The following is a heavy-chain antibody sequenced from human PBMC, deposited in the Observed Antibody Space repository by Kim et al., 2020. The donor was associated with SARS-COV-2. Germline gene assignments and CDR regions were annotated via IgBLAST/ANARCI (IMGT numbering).Heavy chain of an antibody. CDR1: GFTFSSYA. CDR2: ISGSGGST. Sequence: GGSLRLSCAASGFTFSSYAMRWVRQAPGKGLEWVSAISGSGGSTYYADSVKGRFTISRDNSKNTLYLQMNSLRAEDTAVYYCAKDTAMVFYYYYYGMDVWGQGTTVTVSS. CDR3: AKDTAMVFYYYYYGMDV. J-gene: IGHJ6*02. D-gene: IGHD5-18*01. V-gene: IGHV3-23*01.